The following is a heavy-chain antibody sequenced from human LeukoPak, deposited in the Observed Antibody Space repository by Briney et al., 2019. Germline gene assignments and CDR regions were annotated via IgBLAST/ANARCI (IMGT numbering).Heavy chain of an antibody. J-gene: IGHJ3*02. CDR2: ISYDGSNK. D-gene: IGHD3-22*01. CDR3: ARDPADYYDSSKDAFDI. Sequence: GGSLRLSCAASGFTFSSYAMHWVRQAPGKGLEWVAVISYDGSNKYYADSVKGRFTISRDNSKNTLYLQMNSLRAEDTAVYYCARDPADYYDSSKDAFDIWGQGTMVTVSS. V-gene: IGHV3-30-3*01. CDR1: GFTFSSYA.